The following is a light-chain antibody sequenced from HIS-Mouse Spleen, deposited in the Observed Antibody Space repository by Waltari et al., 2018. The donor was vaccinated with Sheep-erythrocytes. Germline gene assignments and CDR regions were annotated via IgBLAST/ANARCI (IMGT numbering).Light chain of an antibody. Sequence: SYELTQPPSVSVSPGQTASITCSGDKLGDKYACWYQQKPGQSPVLVIYQDSKRPSGIPERFSGSHSGNTANLTISGTQAMDEADYYCQAWDSSIYVFGTGTKVTVL. CDR3: QAWDSSIYV. V-gene: IGLV3-1*01. CDR2: QDS. CDR1: KLGDKY. J-gene: IGLJ1*01.